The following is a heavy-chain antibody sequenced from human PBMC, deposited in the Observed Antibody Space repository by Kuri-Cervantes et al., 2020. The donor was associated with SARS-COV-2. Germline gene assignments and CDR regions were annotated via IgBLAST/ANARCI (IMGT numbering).Heavy chain of an antibody. D-gene: IGHD5-24*01. CDR3: ARGKMATNPVHYYYYGMDV. Sequence: GESLKISCAASGFTFSSYGMHWVRQAPGKGLEWVAVIWYDGSNKYYADSVKGRFTISRDNSKNTLYLQMNSLRAEDTAVYYCARGKMATNPVHYYYYGMDVWGQGTTVTVSS. V-gene: IGHV3-33*08. J-gene: IGHJ6*02. CDR1: GFTFSSYG. CDR2: IWYDGSNK.